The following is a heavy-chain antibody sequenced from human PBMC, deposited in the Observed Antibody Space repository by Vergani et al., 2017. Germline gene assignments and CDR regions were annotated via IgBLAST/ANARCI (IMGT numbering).Heavy chain of an antibody. D-gene: IGHD6-25*01. J-gene: IGHJ6*02. Sequence: EVQLLESGGGLAQPGGSLRLSCAASGFTFSSYAMSWVRQAPGKGLEWVSAISGSGGSTYYADSVKGRFTISRDNSKNTLYLQMNSLRAEDTAVYYCAKPLASGGYGYYYGMDVWGQGTTVTVSS. CDR1: GFTFSSYA. CDR2: ISGSGGST. V-gene: IGHV3-23*01. CDR3: AKPLASGGYGYYYGMDV.